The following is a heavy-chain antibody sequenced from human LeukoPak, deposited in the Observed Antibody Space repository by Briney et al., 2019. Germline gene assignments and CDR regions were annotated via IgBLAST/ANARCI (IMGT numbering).Heavy chain of an antibody. CDR3: AGGWYDFWSGHYGY. D-gene: IGHD3-3*01. V-gene: IGHV1-2*02. CDR2: INPNSGGT. J-gene: IGHJ4*02. Sequence: GAPVKVSCKASGYTFTGYYMHWVRQAPGQGLEWMGWINPNSGGTNYAQKFQGRVTMTRDTSISTAYMELSRLRSDDTAVYYCAGGWYDFWSGHYGYWGQGTLVTVSS. CDR1: GYTFTGYY.